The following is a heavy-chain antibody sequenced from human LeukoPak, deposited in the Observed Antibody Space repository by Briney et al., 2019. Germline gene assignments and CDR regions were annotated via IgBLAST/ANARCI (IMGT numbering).Heavy chain of an antibody. CDR1: GYTFTSYG. CDR3: ARFFRNDAFDI. V-gene: IGHV1-69*04. CDR2: IIPILGIA. J-gene: IGHJ3*02. D-gene: IGHD3-3*01. Sequence: SVKVSCKASGYTFTSYGISWVRQAPGQGLEWMGRIIPILGIANYAQKFQGRVTITADKSTSTAYMGLSSLRSEDTAVYYCARFFRNDAFDIWGQGTMVTVSS.